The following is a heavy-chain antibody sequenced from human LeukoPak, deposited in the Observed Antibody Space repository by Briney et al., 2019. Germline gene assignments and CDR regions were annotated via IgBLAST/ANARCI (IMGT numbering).Heavy chain of an antibody. CDR1: GFTFSSYG. Sequence: GGSLRLSCAASGFTFSSYGMHWVRQAPGKGLEWVAVISYDGSNKYYADSVKGRFTISRDNSKNTLYLQMNSLRAEDTAVYYCAKDRHQWELSWALDYWGQGTLVTVSS. D-gene: IGHD1-26*01. V-gene: IGHV3-30*18. CDR2: ISYDGSNK. J-gene: IGHJ4*02. CDR3: AKDRHQWELSWALDY.